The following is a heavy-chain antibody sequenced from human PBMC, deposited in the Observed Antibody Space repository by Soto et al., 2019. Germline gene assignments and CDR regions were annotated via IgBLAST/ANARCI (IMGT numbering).Heavy chain of an antibody. CDR2: IVVGSGNT. CDR1: GFTFSNSA. J-gene: IGHJ4*02. Sequence: SVKVSCKASGFTFSNSAVQWVRQARGQRLEWIGWIVVGSGNTNYAQKFQERVTITRDMSTTTAYMELSSLRSVDTAVYYCATDKGDSYGYGSYWGQGTLVTVSS. D-gene: IGHD5-18*01. V-gene: IGHV1-58*01. CDR3: ATDKGDSYGYGSY.